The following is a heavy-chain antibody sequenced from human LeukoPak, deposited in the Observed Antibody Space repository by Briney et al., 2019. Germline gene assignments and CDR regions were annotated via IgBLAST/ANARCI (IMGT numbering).Heavy chain of an antibody. CDR3: ARDALLGGDYGDYFDY. CDR1: GFTFSSYW. J-gene: IGHJ4*02. Sequence: PGGSLRLSCAASGFTFSSYWMSWVRQAPGKGLGWVANIKQDGSEKYYVDSVKGRFTISRDNAKNSLYLQMNSLRAEDTAVYYCARDALLGGDYGDYFDYWGQGTLVTVSS. D-gene: IGHD4-17*01. V-gene: IGHV3-7*01. CDR2: IKQDGSEK.